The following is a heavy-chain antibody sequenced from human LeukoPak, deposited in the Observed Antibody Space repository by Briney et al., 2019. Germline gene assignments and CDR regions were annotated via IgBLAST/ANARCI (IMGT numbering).Heavy chain of an antibody. CDR1: GFTFSSYA. CDR2: VSYDGSNK. J-gene: IGHJ4*02. Sequence: GGSLRLSCAASGFTFSSYAMHWVRQAPGKGLEWVAVVSYDGSNKYYADSVKGRFTISRDNSKNMLYLQMNSLRAEDTAVYYCAKEPLYYYWGQGTLVTVSS. D-gene: IGHD2-21*01. V-gene: IGHV3-30*04. CDR3: AKEPLYYY.